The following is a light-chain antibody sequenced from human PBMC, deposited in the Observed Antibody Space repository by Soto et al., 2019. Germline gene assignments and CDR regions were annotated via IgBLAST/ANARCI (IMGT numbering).Light chain of an antibody. CDR1: QSVSSSY. V-gene: IGKV3-20*01. Sequence: EIVLTQSPGTLSLSPGERATLSCRASQSVSSSYLAWYQQKPGQAPRLLIYGASSRATGIPDRFRGSGSGTDFTLTISRLEPEDFAVYYCQQYDSSLHTFGQGTKLEIK. CDR2: GAS. CDR3: QQYDSSLHT. J-gene: IGKJ2*01.